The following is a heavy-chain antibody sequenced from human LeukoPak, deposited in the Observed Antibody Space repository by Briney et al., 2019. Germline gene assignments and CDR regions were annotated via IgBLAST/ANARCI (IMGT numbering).Heavy chain of an antibody. V-gene: IGHV3-11*06. J-gene: IGHJ3*02. CDR1: GFTVSDYY. CDR2: ISSSSSYT. Sequence: GGSLRLSCAASGFTVSDYYMSWIRQAPGKGLEWVSYISSSSSYTNYADSVKGRFTISRDNAKNSLYLQMNSLRAEDTAVYYCARDSTYGDYVPLWAFDIWGQGTMVTVSS. D-gene: IGHD4-17*01. CDR3: ARDSTYGDYVPLWAFDI.